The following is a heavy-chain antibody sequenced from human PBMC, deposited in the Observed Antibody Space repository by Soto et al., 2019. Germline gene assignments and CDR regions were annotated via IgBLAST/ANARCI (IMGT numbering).Heavy chain of an antibody. CDR3: TRRGTVTRGWYFDL. D-gene: IGHD4-17*01. CDR1: GFTFSGSA. V-gene: IGHV3-73*02. Sequence: EVQLVESGGGLVQPGGSLKLSCAASGFTFSGSALHWVRQASGKGLEWVGRIRSKANSYATAYAASVKGRFTISRDDLKNTAYLQMNSLKTEDTAVYYCTRRGTVTRGWYFDLWGRGTLVTVSS. CDR2: IRSKANSYAT. J-gene: IGHJ2*01.